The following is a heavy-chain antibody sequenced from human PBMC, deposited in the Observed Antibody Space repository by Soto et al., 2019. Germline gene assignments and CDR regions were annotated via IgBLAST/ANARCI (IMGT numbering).Heavy chain of an antibody. Sequence: EAQLVESGGGLVQPGGSLRLSCEASGFSLGSYSMTWVRQAPGKGLEWVANIKKDGSRTSYLDSVRGRFTNSRDNVGNSLSLQMNNLRAEDTGLYFCARDVSPGTSTLYLDAFDIWGQGTMVTVSS. CDR3: ARDVSPGTSTLYLDAFDI. J-gene: IGHJ3*02. V-gene: IGHV3-7*05. D-gene: IGHD4-17*01. CDR1: GFSLGSYS. CDR2: IKKDGSRT.